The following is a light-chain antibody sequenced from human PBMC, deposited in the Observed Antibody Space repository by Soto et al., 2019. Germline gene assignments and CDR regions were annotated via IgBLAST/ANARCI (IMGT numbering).Light chain of an antibody. Sequence: EIVLTQSPATMSLSPGERATLSCRASQRVSSYLAWYQHKPCQAPRLLIADASNRTTRIPAMFSGSGSGTDFTVTVCSLGTEDFAVYYCQQRRDWPLTFVGRNKVEI. J-gene: IGKJ4*01. CDR2: DAS. V-gene: IGKV3-11*01. CDR3: QQRRDWPLT. CDR1: QRVSSY.